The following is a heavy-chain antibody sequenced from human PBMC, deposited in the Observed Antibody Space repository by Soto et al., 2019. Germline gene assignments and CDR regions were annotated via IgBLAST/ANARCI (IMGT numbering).Heavy chain of an antibody. V-gene: IGHV4-34*01. CDR1: GGSFSGYY. Sequence: VQLQQLGAGLLKPSETLSLTCAVYGGSFSGYYWSWIRQPPGKGLEWSGEINDSGSTNYNPSLKSRVTISVDTFKNQFSLKLSCVTAADKSVYYCASVLSLWYGELSRRGDNSSYMDVCGKGTSVTVSS. D-gene: IGHD3-10*01. J-gene: IGHJ6*03. CDR2: INDSGST. CDR3: ASVLSLWYGELSRRGDNSSYMDV.